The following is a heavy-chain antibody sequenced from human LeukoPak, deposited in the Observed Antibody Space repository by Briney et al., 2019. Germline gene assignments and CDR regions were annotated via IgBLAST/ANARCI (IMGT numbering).Heavy chain of an antibody. CDR1: GFTISNYW. V-gene: IGHV3-7*01. CDR3: ARDLFDY. Sequence: QTGGSLRLSCAVSGFTISNYWMGWVRQAPGKGLEWVATIKQDGSAEFYVDSVKGRFTISRDSAKNSLYLQMNSLRDDDTAVYYCARDLFDYWGQGTLVTVSS. J-gene: IGHJ4*02. CDR2: IKQDGSAE.